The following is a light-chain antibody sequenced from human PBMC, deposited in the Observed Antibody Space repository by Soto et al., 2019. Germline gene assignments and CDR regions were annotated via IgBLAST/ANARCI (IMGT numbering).Light chain of an antibody. V-gene: IGKV3-20*01. CDR2: GAS. CDR1: QSVSSSY. CDR3: QQFGSSSWT. J-gene: IGKJ1*01. Sequence: ESVLTQSPGTLSLSPGEKATLSCRASQSVSSSYLAWYQQKPGQAPRLLIYGASSRATGIPDRFSSRGSGTDFPLTVSRLEPEDFAVYYCQQFGSSSWTFGQGTKVEIK.